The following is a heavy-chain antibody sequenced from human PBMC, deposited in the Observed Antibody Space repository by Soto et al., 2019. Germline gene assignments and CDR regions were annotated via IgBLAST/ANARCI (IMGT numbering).Heavy chain of an antibody. J-gene: IGHJ6*02. V-gene: IGHV1-69*13. D-gene: IGHD5-12*01. CDR1: GGTFNNYP. Sequence: ASVKVSCKASGGTFNNYPITWVRQAPGQGLEWMGGSIPIFGTANYAQKFQGRVTISVDESTSTAYMELSSLRSEDTAVYYCARGRGYSGDNHYYYFDMDVWGQGTTVTVSS. CDR3: ARGRGYSGDNHYYYFDMDV. CDR2: SIPIFGTA.